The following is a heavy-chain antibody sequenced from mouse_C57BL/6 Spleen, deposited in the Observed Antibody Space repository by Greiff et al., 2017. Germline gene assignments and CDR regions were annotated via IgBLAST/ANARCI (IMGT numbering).Heavy chain of an antibody. J-gene: IGHJ1*03. CDR2: IYPGDGDT. CDR3: ANWYFDV. CDR1: GYALSSSW. V-gene: IGHV1-82*01. Sequence: VQLKESGPELVKPGASVKISCKASGYALSSSWMNWVKQRPGKGLEWIGRIYPGDGDTNYNGKFKGKDTLTADKSSSTAYMQLSSLTSEDSAVYFCANWYFDVWGTGTTVTVSS.